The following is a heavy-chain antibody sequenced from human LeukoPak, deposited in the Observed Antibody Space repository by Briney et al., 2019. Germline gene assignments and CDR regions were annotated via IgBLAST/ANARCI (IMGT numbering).Heavy chain of an antibody. CDR2: ISAYNGNT. D-gene: IGHD6-19*01. CDR1: GYTFIDRG. CDR3: ARDSGSGWYNWFDP. Sequence: GASVKVSCKASGYTFIDRGISWVRQAPGQGLEWMGWISAYNGNTNYAQKLQGRLTMTTDTSTRTAYMELRSLRSDDTAVYYCARDSGSGWYNWFDPWGQGTLGTVSS. J-gene: IGHJ5*02. V-gene: IGHV1-18*01.